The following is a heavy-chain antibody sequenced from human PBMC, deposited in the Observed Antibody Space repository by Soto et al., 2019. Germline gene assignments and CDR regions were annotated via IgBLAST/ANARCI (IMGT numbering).Heavy chain of an antibody. D-gene: IGHD2-2*01. CDR3: ARGGYCSSTSCHSDYYGMDV. V-gene: IGHV3-72*01. Sequence: LRLSCAASGFTFSDHYMDRVRQAPGKGLEWVGRTRNKANSYTTEYAASVKGRFTISRDDSKNSLYLQMNSLKTEDTAVYYCARGGYCSSTSCHSDYYGMDVWGQGTTVTVSS. CDR2: TRNKANSYTT. CDR1: GFTFSDHY. J-gene: IGHJ6*02.